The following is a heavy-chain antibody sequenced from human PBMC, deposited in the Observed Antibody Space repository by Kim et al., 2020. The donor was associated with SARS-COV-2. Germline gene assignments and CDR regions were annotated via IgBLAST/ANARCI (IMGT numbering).Heavy chain of an antibody. D-gene: IGHD6-13*01. V-gene: IGHV1-18*01. J-gene: IGHJ6*02. Sequence: ASVKVSCKASGYTFTSYGISWVRQAPGQGLEWMGWISAYNGNTNYAQKLQGRVTMTTDTSTSTAYMELRSLRSDDTAVYYCARVPQQLLRGHDYYYGMDVWGQGTTVTVSS. CDR2: ISAYNGNT. CDR3: ARVPQQLLRGHDYYYGMDV. CDR1: GYTFTSYG.